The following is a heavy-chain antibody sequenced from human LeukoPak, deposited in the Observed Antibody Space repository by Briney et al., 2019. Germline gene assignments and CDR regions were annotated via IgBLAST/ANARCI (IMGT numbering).Heavy chain of an antibody. CDR3: ARHGDDYGDYVFDY. J-gene: IGHJ4*02. CDR1: GGSISSSSYY. Sequence: KPSETLSLTCTVSGGSISSSSYYWGWIRQPPGKGLEWIGSIYYSGSTYYKPSLKSRVTISVDTSKNQFSLKLSSVTAADTAVYYCARHGDDYGDYVFDYWGQGTLVTVSS. D-gene: IGHD4-17*01. CDR2: IYYSGST. V-gene: IGHV4-39*01.